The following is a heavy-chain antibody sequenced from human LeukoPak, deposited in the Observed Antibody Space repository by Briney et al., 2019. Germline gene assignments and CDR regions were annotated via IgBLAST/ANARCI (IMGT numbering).Heavy chain of an antibody. CDR3: ARDLSWYYDFWSGPSSLYYFDY. V-gene: IGHV3-21*01. D-gene: IGHD3-3*01. J-gene: IGHJ4*02. CDR1: GSTFSSYS. Sequence: GGSLTLSCAASGSTFSSYSMNWVRQAPGKGLEWVSSISSSSSYIYYADSVKGRFTISRDNAKNSLYLQMNSLRAEDTAVYYCARDLSWYYDFWSGPSSLYYFDYWGQGTLVTVSS. CDR2: ISSSSSYI.